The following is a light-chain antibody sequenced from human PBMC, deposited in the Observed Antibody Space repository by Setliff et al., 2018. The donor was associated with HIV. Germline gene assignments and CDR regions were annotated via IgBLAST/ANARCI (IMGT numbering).Light chain of an antibody. Sequence: QSALPQPPSASGTPGHRVTISCSGSTSNIGSNTVAWYQHLPGTAPKLLIFRNVQRPSGVPDRFSASKSGTSASLAISGLQSEDEADYYCAAWDDGLNGPVFGGGTKVTVL. V-gene: IGLV1-44*01. CDR3: AAWDDGLNGPV. CDR2: RNV. CDR1: TSNIGSNT. J-gene: IGLJ2*01.